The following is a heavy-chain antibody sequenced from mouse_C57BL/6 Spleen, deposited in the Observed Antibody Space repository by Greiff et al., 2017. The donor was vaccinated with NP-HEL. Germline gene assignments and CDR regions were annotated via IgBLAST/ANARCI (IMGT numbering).Heavy chain of an antibody. Sequence: VQLQQPGAELVKPGASVKLSCKASGYTFTSYWMQWVKQRPGQGLEWIGEIDPSDSYTNYNQKFKGKATLTVDTSSSTAYMQLSSLTSEDSAVYYCARWPVYWGQGTTLTVSS. CDR2: IDPSDSYT. CDR3: ARWPVY. CDR1: GYTFTSYW. J-gene: IGHJ2*01. V-gene: IGHV1-50*01.